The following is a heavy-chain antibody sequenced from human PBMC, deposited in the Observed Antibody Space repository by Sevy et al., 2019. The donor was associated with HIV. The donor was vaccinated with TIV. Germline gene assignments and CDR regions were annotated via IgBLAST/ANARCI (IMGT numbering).Heavy chain of an antibody. V-gene: IGHV3-49*03. CDR1: GFTFGDYG. CDR3: SRDIGGYNNYGWYDP. J-gene: IGHJ5*02. D-gene: IGHD4-4*01. CDR2: VRSKEYGGTA. Sequence: GGSLRLSCTASGFTFGDYGMSWFRQAPGKGLEWVGFVRSKEYGGTAEYAASVKGRFSISRDDSKSIAYLQMNSLKIEDTAVYYCSRDIGGYNNYGWYDPWGQGTLVTVSS.